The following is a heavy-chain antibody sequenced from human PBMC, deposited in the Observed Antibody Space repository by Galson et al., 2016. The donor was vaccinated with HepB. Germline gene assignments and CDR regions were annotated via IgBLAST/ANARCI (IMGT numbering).Heavy chain of an antibody. J-gene: IGHJ4*02. CDR3: ARHSGVSSVSYQGIDY. Sequence: SETLSLTCAVYGGSFSGYYWAWIRQPPGKGLEWIGSIYYSGSTSYYPSLKSRVTISVDTSKNQFSLNLSSVTAADTAVYYCARHSGVSSVSYQGIDYWGQGTLVTVSS. CDR2: IYYSGST. D-gene: IGHD1-26*01. V-gene: IGHV4-39*01. CDR1: GGSFSGYY.